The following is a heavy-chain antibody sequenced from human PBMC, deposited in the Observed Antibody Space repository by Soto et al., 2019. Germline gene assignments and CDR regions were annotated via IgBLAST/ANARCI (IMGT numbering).Heavy chain of an antibody. J-gene: IGHJ4*02. CDR1: GSTFSSYA. V-gene: IGHV3-64D*08. CDR2: ISSNGGST. CDR3: VRPPPRKTLNCSGGSFYSVGGGGTTIHFDY. D-gene: IGHD2-15*01. Sequence: GGSLRLSCSASGSTFSSYAMHWVRQAPGKGLEYVSAISSNGGSTYYADSVKGRFTISRDNSKNTLYLQMSSLRAEDTAVYYCVRPPPRKTLNCSGGSFYSVGGGGTTIHFDYWGQGTLVTVSS.